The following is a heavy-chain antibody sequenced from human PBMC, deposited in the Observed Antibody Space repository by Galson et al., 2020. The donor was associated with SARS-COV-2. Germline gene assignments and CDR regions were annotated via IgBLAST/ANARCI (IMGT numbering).Heavy chain of an antibody. J-gene: IGHJ6*03. CDR2: IWNDGSNK. CDR1: GFMFSGYG. Sequence: SCVVSGFMFSGYGMHWVRQAPGKGLEWVAVIWNDGSNKSYADSVKGRFTVSRDNSRKTLYLEMNSLRAEDTAVYYCARDPSANRFLNYFYYMDAWGKGTTVTVSS. CDR3: ARDPSANRFLNYFYYMDA. D-gene: IGHD3-10*01. V-gene: IGHV3-33*01.